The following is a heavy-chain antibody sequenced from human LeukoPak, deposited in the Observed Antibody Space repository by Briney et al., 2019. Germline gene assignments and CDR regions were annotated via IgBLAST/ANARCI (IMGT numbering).Heavy chain of an antibody. V-gene: IGHV3-15*01. CDR2: IKSKTDGGTT. D-gene: IGHD3-22*01. CDR3: TTAIVGFEDGYLYY. CDR1: GFTFSNAW. Sequence: GGSLRLSCAASGFTFSNAWMSWVRQAPGKGLEWVGRIKSKTDGGTTDYAAPVKGRFTISRDDSKNTLYLQMNSLKTEDTAVYYCTTAIVGFEDGYLYYWGQGTLVTVSS. J-gene: IGHJ4*02.